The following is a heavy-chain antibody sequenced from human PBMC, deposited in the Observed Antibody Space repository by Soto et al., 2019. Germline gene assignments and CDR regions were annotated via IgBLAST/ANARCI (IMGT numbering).Heavy chain of an antibody. D-gene: IGHD3-3*01. CDR2: SSGSGGST. CDR3: AKGTTRILRFLEWSNYYGMDV. Sequence: GSLRLSCAASGFTFSSYAMSWVRQAPGKGLEWVSASSGSGGSTYYADSVKCRFTISRDNSKNTLYLQMNSLRAEDTAVYYCAKGTTRILRFLEWSNYYGMDVWGQGTTVTVSS. J-gene: IGHJ6*02. CDR1: GFTFSSYA. V-gene: IGHV3-23*01.